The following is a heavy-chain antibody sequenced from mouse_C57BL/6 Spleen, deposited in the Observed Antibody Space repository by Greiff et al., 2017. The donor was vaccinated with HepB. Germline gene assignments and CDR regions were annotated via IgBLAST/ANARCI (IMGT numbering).Heavy chain of an antibody. J-gene: IGHJ1*03. Sequence: EVMLVESGGGLVKPGGSLKLSCAASGFTFSSYAMSWVRQTPEKRLEWVATISDGGSYTYYPDNVKGRFTISRDNAKNNLYLQMSHLKSEDTAMYYCARDGGLGRGYFDVWGTGTTVTVSS. CDR3: ARDGGLGRGYFDV. D-gene: IGHD4-1*01. CDR2: ISDGGSYT. CDR1: GFTFSSYA. V-gene: IGHV5-4*01.